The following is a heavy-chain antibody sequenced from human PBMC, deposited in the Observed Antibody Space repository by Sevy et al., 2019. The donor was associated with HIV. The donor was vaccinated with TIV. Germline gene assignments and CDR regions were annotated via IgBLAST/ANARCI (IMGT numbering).Heavy chain of an antibody. Sequence: GGSLRLSCAASGFTFSSYAMSWVRQAPGKGLEWVSAISGGGGSTYYADSVKGRFTISRDNSKNTLYLQMNSLRAEDTAVYYCAKAHSSGWYGRSWFDYWGQGTLVTVSS. CDR1: GFTFSSYA. D-gene: IGHD6-19*01. V-gene: IGHV3-23*01. J-gene: IGHJ4*02. CDR3: AKAHSSGWYGRSWFDY. CDR2: ISGGGGST.